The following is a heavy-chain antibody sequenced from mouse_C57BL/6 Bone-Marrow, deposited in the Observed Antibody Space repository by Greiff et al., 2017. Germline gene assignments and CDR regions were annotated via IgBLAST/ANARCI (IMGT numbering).Heavy chain of an antibody. CDR2: ISDGGSYT. V-gene: IGHV5-4*03. J-gene: IGHJ4*01. CDR1: GFTFSSYA. CDR3: ARVYYYDMDY. Sequence: EVMLVESGGGLVKPGGSLKLSCAASGFTFSSYAMSWVRQTPEKRLEWVATISDGGSYTYYPDNVKGRFTISRDNAKNNLYLQMSHLKSEDTAMYYCARVYYYDMDYWGQGTSVTVSS.